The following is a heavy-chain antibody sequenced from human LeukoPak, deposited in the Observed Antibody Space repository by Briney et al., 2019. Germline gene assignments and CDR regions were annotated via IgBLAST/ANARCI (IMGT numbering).Heavy chain of an antibody. CDR1: GFTFDDYG. V-gene: IGHV3-20*04. CDR3: ASGSYYYYYMDV. D-gene: IGHD2-15*01. Sequence: GSLRLSCAAPGFTFDDYGMSWVRQAPGKGLEWVSGINWNGGSTGYADSVKGRFTISRDNAKNSLYLQMNSLRAEDTALYYCASGSYYYYYMDVWGKGTTVTVSS. J-gene: IGHJ6*03. CDR2: INWNGGST.